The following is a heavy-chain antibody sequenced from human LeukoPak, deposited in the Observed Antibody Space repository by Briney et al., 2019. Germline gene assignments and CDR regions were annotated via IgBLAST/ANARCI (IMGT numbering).Heavy chain of an antibody. D-gene: IGHD3-10*01. J-gene: IGHJ3*02. CDR2: IYTSGST. V-gene: IGHV4-4*07. Sequence: SETLPLTCTVSGGSISSYYWSWIRQPAGKGLEWIGRIYTSGSTNYNPSLKSRVTMSVDTSKNQFSLKLSSVTAADTAVYYCASAVSRGGSNAFDIWGQGTMVTVSS. CDR1: GGSISSYY. CDR3: ASAVSRGGSNAFDI.